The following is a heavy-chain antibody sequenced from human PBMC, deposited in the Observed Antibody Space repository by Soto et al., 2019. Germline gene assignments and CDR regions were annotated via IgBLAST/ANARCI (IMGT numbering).Heavy chain of an antibody. CDR3: ARESHDSLTGPPWVWYFDL. V-gene: IGHV4-34*01. CDR2: INDRGSI. D-gene: IGHD3-9*01. Sequence: QVQLQQWGAGPLRPLETLSLTCGVSGGSFSGYYWAWIRQSPGKGLEWIGEINDRGSINYNPSLKSRVSISVDTSKNHYSLNLRSVTAADTAVYYCARESHDSLTGPPWVWYFDLWGRGTLVT. CDR1: GGSFSGYY. J-gene: IGHJ2*01.